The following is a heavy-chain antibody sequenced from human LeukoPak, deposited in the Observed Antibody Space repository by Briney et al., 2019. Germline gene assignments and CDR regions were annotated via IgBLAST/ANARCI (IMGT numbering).Heavy chain of an antibody. CDR2: TYYRSKWHN. J-gene: IGHJ6*02. CDR1: GDSVSSNSAA. Sequence: SQTLSLTCAISGDSVSSNSAAWNWIRQSPSRGLEWLGRTYYRSKWHNDYAVSVKSRITINPDTSKNQFSLQLNSVTPEDTAVYYCARNCGGDCYEGHYYYGMDVWGQGTTVTVSS. D-gene: IGHD2-21*02. CDR3: ARNCGGDCYEGHYYYGMDV. V-gene: IGHV6-1*01.